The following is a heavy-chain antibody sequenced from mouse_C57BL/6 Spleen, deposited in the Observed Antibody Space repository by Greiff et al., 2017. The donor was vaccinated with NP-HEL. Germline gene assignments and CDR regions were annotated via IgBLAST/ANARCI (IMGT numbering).Heavy chain of an antibody. Sequence: QVQLQQPGAELVRPGSSVKLSCKASGYTFTSYWMHWVKQRPIHGLEWIGNIDPSDSETHYNQKFKDKATLTVDKSSSTAYMQLSSLTSEDSAVYYCARELRGGYYYAMDYWGQGTSVTVSS. D-gene: IGHD1-1*01. V-gene: IGHV1-52*01. J-gene: IGHJ4*01. CDR1: GYTFTSYW. CDR2: IDPSDSET. CDR3: ARELRGGYYYAMDY.